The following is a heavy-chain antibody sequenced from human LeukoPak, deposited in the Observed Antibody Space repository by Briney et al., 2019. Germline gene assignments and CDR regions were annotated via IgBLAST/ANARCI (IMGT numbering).Heavy chain of an antibody. Sequence: VASVTVSCKASGYTFTSYYMHWVRQAPGQGLEWMGIINPSGGSTSYAQKFQGRVTMTRDTSTSTVYMELSSLRSEDTAVYYCARVSVGGAFDIWGQGTMVTVSS. CDR3: ARVSVGGAFDI. V-gene: IGHV1-46*01. CDR2: INPSGGST. CDR1: GYTFTSYY. D-gene: IGHD3-3*02. J-gene: IGHJ3*02.